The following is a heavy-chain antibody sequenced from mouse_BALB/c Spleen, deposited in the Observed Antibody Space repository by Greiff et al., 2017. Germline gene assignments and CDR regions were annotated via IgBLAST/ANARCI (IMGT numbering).Heavy chain of an antibody. Sequence: VQLQQSGPELVKPGASVKISCKASGYSFTGYYMHWVKQSHVKSLEWIGRINPYNGATSYNQNFKDKASLTVDKSSSTAYMELHSLTSEDSAVYYCARNYYFDYWGQGTTLTVSS. V-gene: IGHV1-31*01. CDR2: INPYNGAT. J-gene: IGHJ2*01. CDR3: ARNYYFDY. CDR1: GYSFTGYY.